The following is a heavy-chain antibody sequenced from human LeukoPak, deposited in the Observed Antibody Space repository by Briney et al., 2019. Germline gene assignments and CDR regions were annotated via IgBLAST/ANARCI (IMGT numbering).Heavy chain of an antibody. J-gene: IGHJ4*02. CDR2: ISGSGGST. CDR3: AKGDYYYDSSGYAPVEY. CDR1: GFTFSSYA. Sequence: GGSLRLSCAASGFTFSSYAMSWVRQAPGKGLEWVSGISGSGGSTFYADSVKGRFTISRDNSKNTLYLQMNSLRAEDTAVYYCAKGDYYYDSSGYAPVEYWGQGTLVTVSS. D-gene: IGHD3-22*01. V-gene: IGHV3-23*01.